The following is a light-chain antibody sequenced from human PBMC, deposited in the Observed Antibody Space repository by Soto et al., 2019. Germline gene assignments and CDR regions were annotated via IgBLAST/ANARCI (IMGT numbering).Light chain of an antibody. J-gene: IGLJ2*01. CDR2: STT. Sequence: QAVVTQAPSLTVSPGGTVTLTCASSTGLVISDYYPNWFQQKPGQAPRALIYSTTKKHSWTPARFSGSLLGGKAALTLSGVQPEDEADYYCLLSDGAAVVFGGGTKLTVL. CDR3: LLSDGAAVV. CDR1: TGLVISDYY. V-gene: IGLV7-43*01.